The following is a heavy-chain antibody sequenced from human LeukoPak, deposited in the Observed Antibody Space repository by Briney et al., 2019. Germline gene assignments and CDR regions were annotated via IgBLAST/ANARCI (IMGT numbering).Heavy chain of an antibody. CDR1: GYTFTGYY. CDR3: ARVIFGGSPPSP. Sequence: GASVKVSCKASGYTFTGYYMHWVRQAPGQGLEWMGWINPNSGGTNYAQKFQGRVTMTRDTSISTAYMELSKLRSDDTAVYYCARVIFGGSPPSPWGQGTLVTVSS. CDR2: INPNSGGT. V-gene: IGHV1-2*02. J-gene: IGHJ5*02. D-gene: IGHD1-26*01.